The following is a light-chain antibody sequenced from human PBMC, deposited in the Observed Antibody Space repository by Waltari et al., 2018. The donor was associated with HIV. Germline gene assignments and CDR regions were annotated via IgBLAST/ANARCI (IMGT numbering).Light chain of an antibody. Sequence: QSALTQPASVSGSPGQSITISCTGTSSDVGDYNSVSWYQQNPGKAPKLIIYDVSKRPSGVSNRFSGSKSGNTASLTISGLQAEDEADYYCSSYTSSRTVVFGGGTKLTVL. CDR3: SSYTSSRTVV. J-gene: IGLJ2*01. CDR2: DVS. CDR1: SSDVGDYNS. V-gene: IGLV2-14*01.